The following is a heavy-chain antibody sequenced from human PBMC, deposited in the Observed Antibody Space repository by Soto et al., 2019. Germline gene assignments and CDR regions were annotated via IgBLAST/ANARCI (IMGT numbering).Heavy chain of an antibody. Sequence: QVQSVESGGGVVQPGTSLRLSCAVSGFTFSNHGMHWVRQAPGKGLEWVAFISYDGSNKDNIDSLKGRFTISRDNFKDTLFLQMHTLRADDTAVYYCARDRGWSRSHYFDSWGQGTLVTVSS. CDR3: ARDRGWSRSHYFDS. V-gene: IGHV3-33*01. J-gene: IGHJ4*02. D-gene: IGHD2-15*01. CDR2: ISYDGSNK. CDR1: GFTFSNHG.